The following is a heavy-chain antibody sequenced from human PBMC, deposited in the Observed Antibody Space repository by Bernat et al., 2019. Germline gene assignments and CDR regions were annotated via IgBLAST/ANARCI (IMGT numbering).Heavy chain of an antibody. CDR1: AFTFSNAW. CDR3: TNEHSGALDI. D-gene: IGHD3-10*01. V-gene: IGHV3-15*07. CDR2: IKSKANGGTT. J-gene: IGHJ3*02. Sequence: EVLLVESGGGLVKPGGSLRLSCAASAFTFSNAWLNWVRQVPGKGLEWVALIKSKANGGTTGYAASVNGRFTISRDDSKNTLYSQMNSLRTEDTAVYYCTNEHSGALDIWGLGTMVTVSS.